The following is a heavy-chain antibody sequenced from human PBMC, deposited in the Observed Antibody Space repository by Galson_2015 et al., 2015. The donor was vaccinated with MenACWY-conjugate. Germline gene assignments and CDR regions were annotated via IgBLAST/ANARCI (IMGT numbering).Heavy chain of an antibody. CDR3: ARGLYGMDV. V-gene: IGHV3-7*01. J-gene: IGHJ6*02. CDR1: GFTFKNYW. CDR2: IKKDGSEK. Sequence: SLRLSCAVSGFTFKNYWMSWVRQAPGKGLEWVANIKKDGSEKYCVDSVKGRFTISRDNGRSSLYLQMDGLRAEDTAVYYCARGLYGMDVWGQGTTVSVS.